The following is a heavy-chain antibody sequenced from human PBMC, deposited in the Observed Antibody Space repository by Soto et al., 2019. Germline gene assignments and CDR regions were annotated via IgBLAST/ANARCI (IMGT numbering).Heavy chain of an antibody. V-gene: IGHV1-46*03. J-gene: IGHJ4*02. CDR1: GYTFTSFY. CDR3: ARDTVQPSPLYYYDY. D-gene: IGHD3-10*01. CDR2: ISPSLSST. Sequence: ASVKVSCKASGYTFTSFYIHWVRQAPGQGREWMGIISPSLSSTSSAQKFQGRVTMTRDTSTSTVYMELSSLRIEDTAVYYCARDTVQPSPLYYYDYWGQGTLVTVSS.